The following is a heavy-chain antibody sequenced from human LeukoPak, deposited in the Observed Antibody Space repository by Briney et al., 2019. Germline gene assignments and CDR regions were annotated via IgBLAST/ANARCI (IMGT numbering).Heavy chain of an antibody. CDR2: IWYDGSNK. J-gene: IGHJ4*02. D-gene: IGHD2-2*01. Sequence: GGSLRLSCAASGFTFSSYGMHWVRQAPGKGLEWVAVIWYDGSNKYYADSVRGRFTISRDNSKNTLYLQMNSLRAEDTAVYYCAKDGCSSTSCLHRGFDYWGQGTLVTVSS. CDR1: GFTFSSYG. V-gene: IGHV3-33*06. CDR3: AKDGCSSTSCLHRGFDY.